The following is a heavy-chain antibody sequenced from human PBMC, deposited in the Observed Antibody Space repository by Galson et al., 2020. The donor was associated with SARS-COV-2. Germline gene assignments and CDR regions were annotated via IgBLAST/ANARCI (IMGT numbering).Heavy chain of an antibody. CDR1: GFTFSLYG. J-gene: IGHJ4*02. CDR2: ISYDGSNK. CDR3: VKVADDSLGSEY. V-gene: IGHV3-30*18. D-gene: IGHD2-15*01. Sequence: TGGSLRLSCAASGFTFSLYGMHWVRQAPGKGLEWVALISYDGSNKYYADSVKGRFTISRDNSRNTLWLQMNSLRADDTAVYYCVKVADDSLGSEYWGQGTLVTVSS.